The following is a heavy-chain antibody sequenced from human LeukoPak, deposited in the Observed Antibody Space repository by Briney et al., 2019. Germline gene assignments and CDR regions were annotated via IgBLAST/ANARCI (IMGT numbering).Heavy chain of an antibody. Sequence: GGSLRLSCAASGFTFSSYAMHWVRQAPGKGLEWVAVDGNNNYYADSVKGRFTISRDNSKNTLYLQMNSLRAEDTAVYYCARGSGSFSGGFDYWGQGTLVTVSS. CDR3: ARGSGSFSGGFDY. J-gene: IGHJ4*02. D-gene: IGHD1-26*01. CDR2: DGNNN. CDR1: GFTFSSYA. V-gene: IGHV3-30-3*01.